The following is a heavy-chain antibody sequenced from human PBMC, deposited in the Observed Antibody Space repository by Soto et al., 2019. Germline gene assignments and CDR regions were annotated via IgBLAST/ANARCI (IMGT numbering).Heavy chain of an antibody. CDR3: ARDCIAAAGTGDY. Sequence: ASVKVSGRASGYTFTSYAMHWVRQAPGQRLEWMGWINAGNGNTKYSQKFQGRVTITRDTSASTAYMELSSLRSEDTAVYYCARDCIAAAGTGDYWGQGTLVTVSS. CDR1: GYTFTSYA. J-gene: IGHJ4*02. CDR2: INAGNGNT. D-gene: IGHD6-13*01. V-gene: IGHV1-3*01.